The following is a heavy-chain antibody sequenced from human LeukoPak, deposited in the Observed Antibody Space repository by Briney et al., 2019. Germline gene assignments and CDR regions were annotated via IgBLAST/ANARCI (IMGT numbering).Heavy chain of an antibody. Sequence: QPGGSLRLSCAASGFTVSSNYMSWVRQAPGKGLEWVSVIYSGGSTCYADSVKGRFTISRDNSKNTLYLQMNSLRAEDTAVYYCARDGGLGSSYSADAFDIWGQGTMVTVSS. D-gene: IGHD2-15*01. CDR3: ARDGGLGSSYSADAFDI. V-gene: IGHV3-66*01. CDR2: IYSGGST. CDR1: GFTVSSNY. J-gene: IGHJ3*02.